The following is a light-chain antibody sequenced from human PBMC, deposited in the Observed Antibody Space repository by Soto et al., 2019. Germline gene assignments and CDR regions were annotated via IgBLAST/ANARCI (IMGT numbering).Light chain of an antibody. J-gene: IGKJ2*01. CDR1: QSVGSSY. V-gene: IGKV3-20*01. CDR2: GAS. Sequence: EIVLTQSPGTLSLSPGERATISCRASQSVGSSYLAWYQQKPGQAPRLLIYGASSRATGIPDRFSGSGSGKDFTLTISRLEPEDFAVYYCQQYGSSPRTFGQGTQLEIK. CDR3: QQYGSSPRT.